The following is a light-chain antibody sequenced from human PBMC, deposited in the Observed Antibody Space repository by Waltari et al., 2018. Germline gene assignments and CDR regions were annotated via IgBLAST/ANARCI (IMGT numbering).Light chain of an antibody. V-gene: IGKV3-20*01. CDR1: QSISKY. Sequence: EIMLTQSPGTLSLSPGERATLSCRASQSISKYLAWYQQKPGQAPSLLIYDASSRATVIPDRFSGSGSGTDFSLTISRLEPEDFAVYYCQKYGSLPATFGQGTKVEIK. J-gene: IGKJ1*01. CDR2: DAS. CDR3: QKYGSLPAT.